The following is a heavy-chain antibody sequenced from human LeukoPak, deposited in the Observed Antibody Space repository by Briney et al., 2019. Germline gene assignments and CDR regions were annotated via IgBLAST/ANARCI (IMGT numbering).Heavy chain of an antibody. CDR3: ARTIANYDFWSGYYADEYFQH. J-gene: IGHJ1*01. Sequence: SETLSLTCTVSGGSISSTNYNWGWVRQPPGKSLEWIGSISYSGSPYYNPSLKSRVTISVDTSENQFSLRLSSVTAADTAVYYCARTIANYDFWSGYYADEYFQHWGQGTLVTVSS. V-gene: IGHV4-39*07. CDR2: ISYSGSP. CDR1: GGSISSTNYN. D-gene: IGHD3-3*01.